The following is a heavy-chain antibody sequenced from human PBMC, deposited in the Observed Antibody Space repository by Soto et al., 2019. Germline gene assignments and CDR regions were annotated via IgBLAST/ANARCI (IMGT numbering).Heavy chain of an antibody. D-gene: IGHD2-2*01. J-gene: IGHJ4*02. V-gene: IGHV1-24*01. CDR3: ATPHCSSTSCYGSDFDY. CDR2: FDPEDGET. Sequence: GASVKVSCKVSGYTLTGLSMHWVRQAPGKRLEWMGGFDPEDGETIYAQKFQGRVTMTEDTSTDTAYMELSSLRSEDTAVYYCATPHCSSTSCYGSDFDYWGQGTLVTVSS. CDR1: GYTLTGLS.